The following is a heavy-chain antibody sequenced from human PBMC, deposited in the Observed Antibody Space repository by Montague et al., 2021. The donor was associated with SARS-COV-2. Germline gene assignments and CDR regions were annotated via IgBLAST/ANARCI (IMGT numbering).Heavy chain of an antibody. CDR1: GFSVSTNY. CDR3: ARDERRASKWSYGLDV. V-gene: IGHV3-53*01. J-gene: IGHJ6*02. Sequence: SLRLSCAASGFSVSTNYLTWVRQAPGRGLEWVSFIDAVGNTYYADSVKGRFTVSRDNSKNTVNLQMNSLRVEDTATYYCARDERRASKWSYGLDVWGPGTPVTVSS. D-gene: IGHD2-15*01. CDR2: IDAVGNT.